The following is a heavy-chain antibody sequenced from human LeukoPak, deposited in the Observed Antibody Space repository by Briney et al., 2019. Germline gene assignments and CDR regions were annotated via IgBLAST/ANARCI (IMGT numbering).Heavy chain of an antibody. D-gene: IGHD3-10*01. CDR2: ISAYNGNT. CDR3: ARVTSVGGSGSYYNWFDP. Sequence: ASVKVSCKASGYTFTSYGISWVRQAPGQGLEWMGWISAYNGNTNYAQKLQGRVTMTTDTSTSTAYMELRSLRSDDMAVYYCARVTSVGGSGSYYNWFDPWGQGTLVTVSS. CDR1: GYTFTSYG. V-gene: IGHV1-18*03. J-gene: IGHJ5*02.